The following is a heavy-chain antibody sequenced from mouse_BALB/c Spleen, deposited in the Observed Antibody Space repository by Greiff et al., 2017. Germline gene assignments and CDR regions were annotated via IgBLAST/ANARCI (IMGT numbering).Heavy chain of an antibody. CDR2: ISNGGGST. Sequence: EVQGVESGGGLVQPGGSLKLSCAASGFTFSSYTMSWVRQTPEKRLEWVAYISNGGGSTYYPDTVKGRFTISRDNAKNTLYLQMSSLKSEDTAMYYCARRSYGYDGYFDYWGQGTTLTVSS. CDR3: ARRSYGYDGYFDY. J-gene: IGHJ2*01. CDR1: GFTFSSYT. D-gene: IGHD2-2*01. V-gene: IGHV5-12-2*01.